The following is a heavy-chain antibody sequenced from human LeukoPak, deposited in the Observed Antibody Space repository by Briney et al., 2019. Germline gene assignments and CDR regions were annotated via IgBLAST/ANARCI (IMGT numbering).Heavy chain of an antibody. CDR3: ARDGGSGSYGY. D-gene: IGHD1-26*01. V-gene: IGHV4-34*01. CDR2: INHSGST. Sequence: SSETVSLTCAVYGGSFSGYYWSWIRQPPGKGLEWIGEINHSGSTNYNPSLKSRVTISVDTSKNQFSLKLSSVTAADTAVYYCARDGGSGSYGYWGQGTLVTVSS. J-gene: IGHJ4*02. CDR1: GGSFSGYY.